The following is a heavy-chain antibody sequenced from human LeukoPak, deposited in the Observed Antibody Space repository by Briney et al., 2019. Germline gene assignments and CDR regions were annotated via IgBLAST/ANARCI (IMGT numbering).Heavy chain of an antibody. CDR2: IYTSGST. J-gene: IGHJ3*02. Sequence: PSETLSLTCTVSGGSISSYYWSWIRQPAGKGLEWIGRIYTSGSTNYNPSLKSRVTMSVDTSKNQFSLKLSSVTAADTAVYYCASSYFSIAARGFKAFDIWGQGTMVTVSS. CDR1: GGSISSYY. CDR3: ASSYFSIAARGFKAFDI. D-gene: IGHD6-6*01. V-gene: IGHV4-4*07.